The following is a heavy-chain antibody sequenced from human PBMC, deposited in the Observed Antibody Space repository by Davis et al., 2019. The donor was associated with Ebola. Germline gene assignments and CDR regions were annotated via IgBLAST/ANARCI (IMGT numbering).Heavy chain of an antibody. CDR1: GFTFDDYA. D-gene: IGHD3-16*01. J-gene: IGHJ3*01. CDR2: ISWNSGSI. V-gene: IGHV3-9*01. Sequence: SLKISCAASGFTFDDYAMHWVRQAPGKGLEWVSGISWNSGSIGYADSVEGRFTISRANSKNTLYLQMNRLRPEDTAVYYCAKDDYLQRWGGFDVWGQGTMVTVSS. CDR3: AKDDYLQRWGGFDV.